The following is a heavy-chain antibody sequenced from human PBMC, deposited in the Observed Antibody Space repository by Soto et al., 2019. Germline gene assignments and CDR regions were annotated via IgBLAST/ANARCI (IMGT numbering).Heavy chain of an antibody. D-gene: IGHD4-4*01. J-gene: IGHJ4*02. CDR1: GGSISSGGYS. Sequence: QVQLQESGPGLVKPSQTLSLTCTVSGGSISSGGYSCSLILQHPGKGLEWIGYTYYSGSTYYNLSLKSRVTISIDTSKNQFSLKLSSVNAADTAVYYCARGGGRGSTAIDYWGQGTLVTVSS. CDR3: ARGGGRGSTAIDY. CDR2: TYYSGST. V-gene: IGHV4-31*03.